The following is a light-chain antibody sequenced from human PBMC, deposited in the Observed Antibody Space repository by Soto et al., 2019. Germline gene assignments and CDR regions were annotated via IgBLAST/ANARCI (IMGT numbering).Light chain of an antibody. CDR3: CSLTTSHTYV. CDR2: EVR. V-gene: IGLV2-14*01. CDR1: SRDIGAYNL. Sequence: QSALTQPASVSGSPGQSITISCSGTSRDIGAYNLVSWYQQPPGKAPKLLIYEVRNRPSGISYRFSGSKSGTTASLTISSLQADDEADYYCCSLTTSHTYVFGSGTKLTVL. J-gene: IGLJ1*01.